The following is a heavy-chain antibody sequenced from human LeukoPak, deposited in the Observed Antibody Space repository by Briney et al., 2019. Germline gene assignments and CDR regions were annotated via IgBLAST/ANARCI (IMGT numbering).Heavy chain of an antibody. CDR3: ARDLGYDDSSGYSDY. CDR2: INPNSGGT. V-gene: IGHV1-2*02. J-gene: IGHJ4*02. CDR1: GYTFTGYY. Sequence: ASVKVSCKASGYTFTGYYMHWVRQAPGQGLEWMGWINPNSGGTDYAQKFQGRVTMTRDTSISTAYMELSRLRSDDTALYYCARDLGYDDSSGYSDYWGQGTLVTVSS. D-gene: IGHD3-22*01.